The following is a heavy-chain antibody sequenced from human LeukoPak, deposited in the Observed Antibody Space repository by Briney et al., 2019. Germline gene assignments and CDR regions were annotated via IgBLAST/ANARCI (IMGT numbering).Heavy chain of an antibody. V-gene: IGHV3-23*01. CDR2: ISGSGGST. Sequence: PGGSLRLSCAASGFTFSSYAMSWVRQAPGKGLEWVSSISGSGGSTYYADSVKGRFTISRDNSKNTLYLQMNSLRGEDTAVYYCAKGDPPTYYDILTGQDYWGQGTLVTVSS. D-gene: IGHD3-9*01. J-gene: IGHJ4*02. CDR3: AKGDPPTYYDILTGQDY. CDR1: GFTFSSYA.